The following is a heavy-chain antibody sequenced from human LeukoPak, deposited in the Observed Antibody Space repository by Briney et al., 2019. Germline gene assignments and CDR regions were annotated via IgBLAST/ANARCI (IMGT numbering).Heavy chain of an antibody. D-gene: IGHD2-2*01. J-gene: IGHJ4*02. CDR3: AARPLMPPRFDY. Sequence: GGSLRLSCAASGFTFSSYPMSWVRQAPSKGLQWVSAISGGGGSAYYADSVKGRFTISRDNSKSTLYLQMNSLRAEDTAIYYCAARPLMPPRFDYWGQGAPVTVSS. CDR1: GFTFSSYP. CDR2: ISGGGGSA. V-gene: IGHV3-23*01.